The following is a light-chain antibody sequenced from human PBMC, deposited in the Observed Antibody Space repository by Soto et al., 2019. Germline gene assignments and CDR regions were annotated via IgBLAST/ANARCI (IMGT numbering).Light chain of an antibody. CDR2: DVI. V-gene: IGLV2-11*01. Sequence: QSALTQPRSVSGSPGQSVTISCTGTSRDVGAYNYVSWYQQHPGKAPKFIFFDVIKRPSGVPDRFSGSKSGNTASLTISGLQAEDEADYYCCSYAGTYSYVFGTGTKVTVL. J-gene: IGLJ1*01. CDR3: CSYAGTYSYV. CDR1: SRDVGAYNY.